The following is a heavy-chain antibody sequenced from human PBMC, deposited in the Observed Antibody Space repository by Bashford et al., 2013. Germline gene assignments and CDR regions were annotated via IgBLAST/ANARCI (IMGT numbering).Heavy chain of an antibody. D-gene: IGHD2-2*01. CDR2: IYYNGTT. CDR1: GGSISSYY. J-gene: IGHJ6*02. CDR3: ARSHTSRWYSGVGV. V-gene: IGHV4-59*12. Sequence: SETLSLTCTVSGGSISSYYWSWIRQAPGKGLEWIGYIYYNGTTKYNPSLRRRVTISVDTSKNQFSLNLDSVTAADTAAYFCARSHTSRWYSGVGVWGQGTTVTVSS.